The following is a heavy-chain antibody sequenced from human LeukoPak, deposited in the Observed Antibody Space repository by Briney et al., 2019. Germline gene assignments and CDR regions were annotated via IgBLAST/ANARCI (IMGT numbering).Heavy chain of an antibody. D-gene: IGHD1-14*01. Sequence: PSETLSLTCTVSGGSISSYYWSWIRQPAGKGLEWIGRIYTSGSTNYNPSLKSRVTMSVDTSKNQFSLKLSSVTAAVTAVYYCARDQAFASKSRSEYFDLWGRGTLVTVSS. CDR1: GGSISSYY. CDR2: IYTSGST. CDR3: ARDQAFASKSRSEYFDL. V-gene: IGHV4-4*07. J-gene: IGHJ2*01.